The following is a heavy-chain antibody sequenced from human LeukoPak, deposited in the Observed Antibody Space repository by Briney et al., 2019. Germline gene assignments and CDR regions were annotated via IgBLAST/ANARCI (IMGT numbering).Heavy chain of an antibody. CDR3: ARDIAGATKGGWFDT. CDR1: GYTFTNYD. Sequence: GASVKVSCKASGYTFTNYDINWVRQATGQGLEWMGWTNPNSGNTGYAQKFQGRVTMTRNTSISTAYMELSSLISEDTALYYCARDIAGATKGGWFDTWGQGTPVTVSS. J-gene: IGHJ5*02. CDR2: TNPNSGNT. V-gene: IGHV1-8*01. D-gene: IGHD1-26*01.